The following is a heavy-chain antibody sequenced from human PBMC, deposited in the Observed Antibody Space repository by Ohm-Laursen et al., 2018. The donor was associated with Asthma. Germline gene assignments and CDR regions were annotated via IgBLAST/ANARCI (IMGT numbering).Heavy chain of an antibody. J-gene: IGHJ4*02. Sequence: SETLSLTCTVSGGSISSGDYYWSWIRQPPGKGLEWIGYIYKSGTTYYNSSLKSRVIISIDTSKNQFSLKLSSVTAADTALYYCARRLYIDGSFYDFWGQGTLVTVSS. CDR2: IYKSGTT. V-gene: IGHV4-30-4*02. CDR3: ARRLYIDGSFYDF. D-gene: IGHD5-24*01. CDR1: GGSISSGDYY.